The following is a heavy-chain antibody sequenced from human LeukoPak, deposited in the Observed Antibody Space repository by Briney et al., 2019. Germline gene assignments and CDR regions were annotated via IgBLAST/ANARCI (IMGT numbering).Heavy chain of an antibody. D-gene: IGHD3-22*01. CDR3: ARESVPHYYDSSGYPLRAFDI. CDR1: CGSISSGGYY. J-gene: IGHJ3*02. V-gene: IGHV4-31*03. Sequence: PAQTLSLIRTVSCGSISSGGYYCTWIRQHPGKGLQWIGYIYYSGSTYYNPSLKSRVTISVDTSKNQFSLKLSSVPAADTAVYYCARESVPHYYDSSGYPLRAFDIWGQGTMVTVSS. CDR2: IYYSGST.